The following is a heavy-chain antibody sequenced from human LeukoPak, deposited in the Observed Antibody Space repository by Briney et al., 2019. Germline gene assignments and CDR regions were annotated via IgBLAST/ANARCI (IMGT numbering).Heavy chain of an antibody. V-gene: IGHV5-51*01. J-gene: IGHJ4*02. Sequence: GESLKISCKGSGYKFTNYWIGWVRQMPGKGLEWMGIIYPGDSDTRYSPSFQGQVTISADRSINTAYLQWSSLKASDTAMYFCARHRMTTVTLALDYWGQGTLVTVSS. CDR2: IYPGDSDT. D-gene: IGHD4-17*01. CDR3: ARHRMTTVTLALDY. CDR1: GYKFTNYW.